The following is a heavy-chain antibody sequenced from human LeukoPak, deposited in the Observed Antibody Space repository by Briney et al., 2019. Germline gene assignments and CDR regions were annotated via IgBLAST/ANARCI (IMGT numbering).Heavy chain of an antibody. Sequence: GESLKISCKGSGYSFTSYWISWVRQMPGKGLEWMGRIDRSDSYTNYRPSFQGHVTISAGKYISTAYLQWSSLKASDTAMYYCARGCSGGSCYSFYYYYGMDVWGQGTTVTVSS. CDR3: ARGCSGGSCYSFYYYYGMDV. D-gene: IGHD2-15*01. V-gene: IGHV5-10-1*01. CDR1: GYSFTSYW. CDR2: IDRSDSYT. J-gene: IGHJ6*02.